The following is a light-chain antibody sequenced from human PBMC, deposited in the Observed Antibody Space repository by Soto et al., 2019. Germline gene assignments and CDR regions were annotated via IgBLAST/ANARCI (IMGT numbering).Light chain of an antibody. Sequence: IVVTQSPSTLSVSPVEIATLSFIASQSISKKLAWYQQKPGQAPRLLIYDTFTRATGIPARFSGSGSGTEFSLTISSLQSEDSAVYYCQQYNNWFSITFGQGTRLEIK. J-gene: IGKJ5*01. CDR2: DTF. CDR1: QSISKK. CDR3: QQYNNWFSIT. V-gene: IGKV3-15*01.